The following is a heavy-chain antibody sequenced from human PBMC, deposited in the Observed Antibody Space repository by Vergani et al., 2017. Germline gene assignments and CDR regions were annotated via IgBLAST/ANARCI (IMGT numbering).Heavy chain of an antibody. CDR1: GFTFSDYY. D-gene: IGHD1-26*01. CDR3: ARDRNSGSFDY. Sequence: QVQPVEFGGGLVKPGGSLRPSCAASGFTFSDYYMSWIRPAPGKGLEWVSYIRNSSSYTNYADSVKARFTISRDNAKNSLYLQMNSLRAEDTAVYYCARDRNSGSFDYWGQGTLVTVSS. J-gene: IGHJ4*02. CDR2: IRNSSSYT. V-gene: IGHV3-11*06.